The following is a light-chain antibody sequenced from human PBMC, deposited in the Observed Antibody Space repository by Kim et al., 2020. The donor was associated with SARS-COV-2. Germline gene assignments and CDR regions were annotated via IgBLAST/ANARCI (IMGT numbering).Light chain of an antibody. Sequence: DIVMTQSPDSLAVSLGERATINCKSSQSVLYSSNNKNYLAWYQQKPGQPPKLLIYWASTRESGVPDRFSGSGSGTDFTLTISSLQADDVALYSCQQYFSTPYTFGQGTKLEI. CDR3: QQYFSTPYT. CDR2: WAS. V-gene: IGKV4-1*01. J-gene: IGKJ2*01. CDR1: QSVLYSSNNKNY.